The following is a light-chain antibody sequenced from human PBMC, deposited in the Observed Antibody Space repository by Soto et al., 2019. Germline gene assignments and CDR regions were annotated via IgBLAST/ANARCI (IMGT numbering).Light chain of an antibody. V-gene: IGLV1-40*01. CDR1: SSNIGAGYD. CDR2: GNS. CDR3: QSYDSSLSVV. J-gene: IGLJ2*01. Sequence: QSVLTQPPSVSGAPGQRVTISCTGSSSNIGAGYDVHWYQQLPGTAPKLLIYGNSNRPSGVPDRFPGSKSGTSASLAITGLQAEDEAHYYCQSYDSSLSVVFGGGTKLTVL.